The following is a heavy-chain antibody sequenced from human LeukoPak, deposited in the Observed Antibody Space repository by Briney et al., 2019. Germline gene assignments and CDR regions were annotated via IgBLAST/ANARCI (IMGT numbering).Heavy chain of an antibody. CDR3: AKPRGGYCSSTSCLEDAFDI. J-gene: IGHJ3*02. V-gene: IGHV3-23*01. D-gene: IGHD2-2*03. CDR2: ISGSGGST. Sequence: GGSLRLSCAASGFTFSSYAMSWVRQAPGKGLEWVSAISGSGGSTYYADSVKGRFTISRDNSKNTLYLQMNSLRAEDTAVYYCAKPRGGYCSSTSCLEDAFDIWGQGTMVTVSS. CDR1: GFTFSSYA.